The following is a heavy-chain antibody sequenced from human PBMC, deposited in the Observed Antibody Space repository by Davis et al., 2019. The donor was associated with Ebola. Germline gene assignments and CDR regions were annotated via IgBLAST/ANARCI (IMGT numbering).Heavy chain of an antibody. D-gene: IGHD6-13*01. V-gene: IGHV3-33*03. CDR1: GFIFSNYG. J-gene: IGHJ4*02. CDR3: AKDMGYSSSWYSPLAY. Sequence: GGSLRLSCAASGFIFSNYGMYWVRQAPGKGLEWVAVIWYDGSNQYYGDSVKGRFTISRDNAKNSLYLQMNSLRAEDTALYYCAKDMGYSSSWYSPLAYWGQGTLVTVSS. CDR2: IWYDGSNQ.